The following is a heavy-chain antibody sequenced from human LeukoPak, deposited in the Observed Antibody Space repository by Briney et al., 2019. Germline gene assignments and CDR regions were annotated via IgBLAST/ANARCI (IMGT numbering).Heavy chain of an antibody. CDR3: ARGRNYYESTGYYYYFDY. Sequence: SETLSLTCAVSGGSFSGYCWSWVRQPPGKGLEWTGDINQNGYATYNPSPKSRVTMSVDVSKYKFYLMLSFITAADTAVYYAARGRNYYESTGYYYYFDYWGQGTLVTVSS. V-gene: IGHV4-34*01. CDR2: INQNGYA. J-gene: IGHJ4*02. D-gene: IGHD3-22*01. CDR1: GGSFSGYC.